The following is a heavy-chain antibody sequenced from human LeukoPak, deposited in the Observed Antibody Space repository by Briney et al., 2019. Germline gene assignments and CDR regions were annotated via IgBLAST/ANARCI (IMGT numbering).Heavy chain of an antibody. D-gene: IGHD5-18*01. V-gene: IGHV5-51*01. CDR1: GYSFTSYW. Sequence: GESLKISCKGSGYSFTSYWIGWVRQMLGKGLEWMGIIYPGDSDTRYSPSFQGQVTISADKSISTAYLQWSSLKASDTAMYYCARVGDTAMVGYYFDYWGQGTLVTVSS. J-gene: IGHJ4*02. CDR2: IYPGDSDT. CDR3: ARVGDTAMVGYYFDY.